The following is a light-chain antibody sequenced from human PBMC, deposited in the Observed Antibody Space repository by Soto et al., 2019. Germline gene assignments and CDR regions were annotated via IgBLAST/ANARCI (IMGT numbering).Light chain of an antibody. CDR3: QQSYNTPRT. J-gene: IGKJ1*01. CDR2: SSS. V-gene: IGKV1-39*01. CDR1: QSISSW. Sequence: DIQMTQSPSTLSASVGDRVTITCRASQSISSWLAWYQQKPGAAPKLLIWSSSTLPTGVPSRSSGRGSGTDFTLTISGLQPEDVAIYYCQQSYNTPRTFGQGTKVDIK.